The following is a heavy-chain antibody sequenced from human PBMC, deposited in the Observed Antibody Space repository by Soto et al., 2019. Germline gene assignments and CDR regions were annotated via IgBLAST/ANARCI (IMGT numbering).Heavy chain of an antibody. Sequence: GGSLRLSCTASGFTFGDYAMSWVRQAPGKGLEWVGFIRSKAYGGTTEYAASVKGRFTISRDDSKSIAYLQMNSLKTEDTAVYYCTRDPTRGIAAAGFSGYYYYGMDVWGQGTTVTVSS. J-gene: IGHJ6*02. V-gene: IGHV3-49*04. CDR1: GFTFGDYA. CDR3: TRDPTRGIAAAGFSGYYYYGMDV. CDR2: IRSKAYGGTT. D-gene: IGHD6-13*01.